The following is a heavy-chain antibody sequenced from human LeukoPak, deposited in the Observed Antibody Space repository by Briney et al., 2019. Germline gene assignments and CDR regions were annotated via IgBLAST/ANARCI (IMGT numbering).Heavy chain of an antibody. V-gene: IGHV3-23*01. J-gene: IGHJ4*02. CDR1: GFTFSSYA. D-gene: IGHD6-19*01. Sequence: TGGSLRLSCAASGFTFSSYAMSWVRQAPGKGLEWVSAISGSGGSTYYADSVKGRFTISRDNSKNTLYLQMNSLRAEDTAVYYCAKDRPAVAGTGHDYFDYWGQGTLVTVSS. CDR2: ISGSGGST. CDR3: AKDRPAVAGTGHDYFDY.